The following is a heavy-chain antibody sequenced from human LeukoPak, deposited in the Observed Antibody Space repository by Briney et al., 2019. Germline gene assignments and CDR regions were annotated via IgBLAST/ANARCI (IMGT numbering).Heavy chain of an antibody. CDR3: GRRGSYSSSSRYWFDP. Sequence: SETLSLTCAVSGDSIGSSNWWNWVRQSPGKGLEWIGEIFQSGSTSYNPSLKSRVTISLDKSKNQFSLKLNSVTAADTAIYYCGRRGSYSSSSRYWFDPWGQGTLVTVSS. D-gene: IGHD6-6*01. CDR1: GDSIGSSNW. CDR2: IFQSGST. V-gene: IGHV4-4*02. J-gene: IGHJ5*02.